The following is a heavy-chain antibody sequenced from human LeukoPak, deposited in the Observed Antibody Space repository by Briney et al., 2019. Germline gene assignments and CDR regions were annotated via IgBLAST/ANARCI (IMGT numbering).Heavy chain of an antibody. V-gene: IGHV5-51*01. CDR3: ARRMADGGVTTYYFDY. Sequence: GESLKISCKGSGYSFTSYWIGWVRQMPGKGLEWMGIIYPGDSDTRYSPSFQGQVTISADKSISTAYLQWSSLKASDTAMYYCARRMADGGVTTYYFDYWGQGTLVTVSS. D-gene: IGHD4-17*01. J-gene: IGHJ4*02. CDR2: IYPGDSDT. CDR1: GYSFTSYW.